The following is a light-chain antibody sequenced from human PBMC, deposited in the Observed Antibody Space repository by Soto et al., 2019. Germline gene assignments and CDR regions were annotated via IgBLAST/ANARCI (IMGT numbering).Light chain of an antibody. CDR3: QSYDSSLSGWV. V-gene: IGLV1-40*01. J-gene: IGLJ3*02. Sequence: QSVLTQPPSVSGAPGQRVNISGTGSSSNIGAGYDVHWYQQLPGTAPKLLIYGNSNRPSGVPDRFSGSKSGTSASLAITGLQAEDEADYYCQSYDSSLSGWVFGGGTKVTVL. CDR1: SSNIGAGYD. CDR2: GNS.